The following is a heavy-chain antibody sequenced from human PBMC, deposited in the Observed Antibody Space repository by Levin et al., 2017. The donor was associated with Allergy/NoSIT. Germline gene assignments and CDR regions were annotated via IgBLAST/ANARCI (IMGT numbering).Heavy chain of an antibody. V-gene: IGHV3-49*03. D-gene: IGHD6-13*01. CDR2: IRSKASGGTA. Sequence: PGGSLRLSCTASGFTFGDYALTWFRQAPGKGLEWVGFIRSKASGGTAEYAASLKGRFTISRDDSKSIAYLQMNSLKTEDTAVYYCTRDAPGIAERHYNGMDVWGQGTTVTVS. CDR3: TRDAPGIAERHYNGMDV. J-gene: IGHJ6*02. CDR1: GFTFGDYA.